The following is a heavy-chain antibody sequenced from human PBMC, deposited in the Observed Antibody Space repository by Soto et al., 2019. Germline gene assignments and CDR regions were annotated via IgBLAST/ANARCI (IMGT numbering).Heavy chain of an antibody. J-gene: IGHJ6*02. CDR3: ARGEQLVAYYYYYGMDV. D-gene: IGHD6-6*01. CDR1: GGTFSSYA. V-gene: IGHV1-69*13. Sequence: RASVKVSCKASGGTFSSYAISWVRQAPGQGLEWMGGIIPIFGTANYAQKFQGRVTITADESTSTAYMELSSLRSEDTAVYYCARGEQLVAYYYYYGMDVWGQGTTVTVSS. CDR2: IIPIFGTA.